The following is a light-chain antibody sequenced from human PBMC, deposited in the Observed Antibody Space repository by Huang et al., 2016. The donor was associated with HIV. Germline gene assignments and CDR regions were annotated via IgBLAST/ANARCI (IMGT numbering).Light chain of an antibody. CDR2: WAS. CDR1: QSVLTWPTTKTY. CDR3: QQYYISPPT. Sequence: DIVMTQSPDSLAVSLGERATINRKSSQSVLTWPTTKTYLAWYQQRPGQSPTPLIYWASTRRSRGPDLFSASGSGTHFTLTLSSLQAEDVAFYYCQQYYISPPTFGQGTKLEI. V-gene: IGKV4-1*01. J-gene: IGKJ2*01.